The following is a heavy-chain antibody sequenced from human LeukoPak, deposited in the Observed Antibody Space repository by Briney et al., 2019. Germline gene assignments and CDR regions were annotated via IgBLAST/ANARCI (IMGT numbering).Heavy chain of an antibody. V-gene: IGHV3-23*01. D-gene: IGHD6-13*01. Sequence: PGGSLRLSCAASGFTFSSYAMSWVRQAPGKGLEWVSTISGGGGSTFYADSVKGRFTISRDDSKNTLYLQLNSLRAEDTALYYCAKLTAVTPSDYWGQGTLVTVSS. CDR1: GFTFSSYA. CDR2: ISGGGGST. CDR3: AKLTAVTPSDY. J-gene: IGHJ4*02.